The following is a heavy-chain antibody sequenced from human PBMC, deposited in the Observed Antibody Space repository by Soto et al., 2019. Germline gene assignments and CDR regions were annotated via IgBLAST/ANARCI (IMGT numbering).Heavy chain of an antibody. V-gene: IGHV3-73*01. CDR1: GFTFSGSA. D-gene: IGHD4-17*01. CDR3: TSTVTSYYLDG. Sequence: EVQLVESGGGLVQPGGSLKLSCAASGFTFSGSAMHWVRQASGKGLEWVGRIRTKPNSYATAYAASVNGRFIISRDGSKNTAYLQMNSLKTEDTAVYYCTSTVTSYYLDGWGKGTTVTVSS. CDR2: IRTKPNSYAT. J-gene: IGHJ6*03.